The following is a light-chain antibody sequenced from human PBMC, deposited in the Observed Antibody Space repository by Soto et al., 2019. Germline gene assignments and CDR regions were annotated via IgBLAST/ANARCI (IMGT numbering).Light chain of an antibody. CDR1: QSVVSSY. J-gene: IGKJ1*01. CDR3: QQYGSSPRT. Sequence: EIVLTQSPGTLSLSPGERATLSCRASQSVVSSYLAWYQQKPGQAPRLRNYGASIKATGIPDRSSGSGSGTDSTHTISRLEPEDPAVYYWQQYGSSPRTFGQGTKVEIK. V-gene: IGKV3-20*01. CDR2: GAS.